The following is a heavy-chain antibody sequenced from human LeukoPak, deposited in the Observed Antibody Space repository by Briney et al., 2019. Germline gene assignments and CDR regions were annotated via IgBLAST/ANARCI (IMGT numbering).Heavy chain of an antibody. Sequence: QPGRSLRLSCAASGFTFDDYAMHWVRQAPGKGLEWVSGISWNSGSIGYADSVKGRFTISRDNSKNTLYLQMNNLRAEDTAVYYCARGGSYYVSGSGYLDYWGQGTLVTVSS. V-gene: IGHV3-9*01. CDR3: ARGGSYYVSGSGYLDY. D-gene: IGHD3-10*01. J-gene: IGHJ4*02. CDR1: GFTFDDYA. CDR2: ISWNSGSI.